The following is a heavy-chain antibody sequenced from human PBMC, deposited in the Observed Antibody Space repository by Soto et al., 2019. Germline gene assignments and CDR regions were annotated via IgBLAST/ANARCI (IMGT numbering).Heavy chain of an antibody. V-gene: IGHV4-31*03. CDR2: IYYSGGT. CDR1: GASISRGGDY. J-gene: IGHJ4*02. Sequence: QVQLQESGPGLMKPSQTLSLTCSVSGASISRGGDYWSWIRQHPGKGLEWIGYIYYSGGTYYNSSLKSRVTISVDTSKNSFSLELSSVTAADTAVYYCARFYDVFDSWGQGILVTVSS. D-gene: IGHD5-12*01. CDR3: ARFYDVFDS.